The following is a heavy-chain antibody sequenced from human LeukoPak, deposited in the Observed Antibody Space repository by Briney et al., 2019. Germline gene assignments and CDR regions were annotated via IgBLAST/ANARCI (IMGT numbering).Heavy chain of an antibody. CDR1: GYTFTSYA. D-gene: IGHD6-13*01. Sequence: ASVKVSCKASGYTFTSYAMHWVRQAPGQRLEWMGWINAGNGNTKYSQKFQGRVTSTRDTSASTACMELSSLRSEDTAVYYCARYIAAAGYFDYWGQGTLVTVSS. CDR2: INAGNGNT. CDR3: ARYIAAAGYFDY. J-gene: IGHJ4*02. V-gene: IGHV1-3*01.